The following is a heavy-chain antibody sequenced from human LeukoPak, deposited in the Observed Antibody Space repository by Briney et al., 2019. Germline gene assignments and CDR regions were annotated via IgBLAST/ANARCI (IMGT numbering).Heavy chain of an antibody. Sequence: GGSLRLSCAASGFTFSSYAMHWVRQAPGKGLEWVAVISYDGSNKYYADSVKGRFTISRDNSKNTLYLQMNSLRAEDTAVYYCARDQAAAGLFQHWGQGTLVTVSS. J-gene: IGHJ1*01. CDR2: ISYDGSNK. CDR3: ARDQAAAGLFQH. CDR1: GFTFSSYA. V-gene: IGHV3-30-3*01. D-gene: IGHD6-13*01.